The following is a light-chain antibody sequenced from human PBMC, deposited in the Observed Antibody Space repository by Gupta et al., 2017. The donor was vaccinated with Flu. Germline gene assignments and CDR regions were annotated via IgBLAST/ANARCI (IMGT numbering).Light chain of an antibody. V-gene: IGKV4-1*01. CDR1: QSVFYGASEKSY. Sequence: SVGETATISCKSSQSVFYGASEKSYLSWYQQKPGQPPKVLINWASIRESGVPDRFSGSGSGTDFILTINSLEAEDVAVYYCQQSYGMPRTFGGGTKVEIK. CDR3: QQSYGMPRT. J-gene: IGKJ4*01. CDR2: WAS.